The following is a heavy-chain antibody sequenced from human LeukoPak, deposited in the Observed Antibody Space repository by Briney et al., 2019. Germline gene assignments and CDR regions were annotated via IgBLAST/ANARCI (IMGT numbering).Heavy chain of an antibody. CDR2: INHSGST. D-gene: IGHD3-10*01. CDR1: GGSFSGYY. J-gene: IGHJ4*02. V-gene: IGHV4-34*01. Sequence: PSETLSLTCAVYGGSFSGYYWSWIRQPPGKGLEWIGEINHSGSTNYNPSLKSRVTISVDTSKNQFSLKLSSVTAADTAVYCCARGIYYGSGSYHYLDYWGQGTLVTVSS. CDR3: ARGIYYGSGSYHYLDY.